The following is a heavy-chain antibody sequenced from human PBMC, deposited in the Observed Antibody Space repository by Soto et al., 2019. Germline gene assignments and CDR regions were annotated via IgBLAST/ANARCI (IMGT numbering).Heavy chain of an antibody. J-gene: IGHJ5*02. CDR1: GFTFSSYA. CDR2: ISGSGGST. CDR3: AKSSYYYDSSGYYTVPWFDP. Sequence: PGESLKISCAASGFTFSSYAMSWVRQAPGKGLEWVSAISGSGGSTYYADSVKGRFTISRDNSKNTLYLQMNSLRAEDTAVYYCAKSSYYYDSSGYYTVPWFDPWGQGTLVTVSS. D-gene: IGHD3-22*01. V-gene: IGHV3-23*01.